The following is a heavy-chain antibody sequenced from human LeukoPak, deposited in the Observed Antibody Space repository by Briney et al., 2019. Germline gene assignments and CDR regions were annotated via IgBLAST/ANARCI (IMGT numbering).Heavy chain of an antibody. CDR3: AGGKNNPAFPFLDP. D-gene: IGHD1/OR15-1a*01. V-gene: IGHV3-48*03. J-gene: IGHJ5*02. CDR1: GFTFSSYG. CDR2: IYSSGDNI. Sequence: GGSLRLSCAASGFTFSSYGMNWVRQAPGRGLEWVSYIYSSGDNIYNADSVKGRFSISRDNAKNLLYLHMSSLRAEDTAVYYCAGGKNNPAFPFLDPWGPGTLVTISS.